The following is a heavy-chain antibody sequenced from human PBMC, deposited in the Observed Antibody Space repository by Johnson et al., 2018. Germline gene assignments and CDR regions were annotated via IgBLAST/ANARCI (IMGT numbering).Heavy chain of an antibody. J-gene: IGHJ6*02. Sequence: EVQLVESGGGLVQPGGSLRLSCAASGFTFSSYWMSWVRQAPGKGLEWVANIKQDGSEKNYVDSVKGRFNMSRDKAKNPLYLKMNSRRAGDTAVYYCARDSDYESSGGGMDVWGQGTTVTVSS. D-gene: IGHD3-22*01. V-gene: IGHV3-7*01. CDR3: ARDSDYESSGGGMDV. CDR2: IKQDGSEK. CDR1: GFTFSSYW.